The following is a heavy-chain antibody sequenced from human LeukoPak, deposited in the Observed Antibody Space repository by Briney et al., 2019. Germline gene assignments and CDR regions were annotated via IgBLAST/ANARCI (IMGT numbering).Heavy chain of an antibody. J-gene: IGHJ4*02. CDR3: ARGRPTYFDY. CDR2: IGSSSGAI. D-gene: IGHD4-11*01. Sequence: GGSLRLSCAASGFTFSTYSMNWVRQAPGQGLEWVSYIGSSSGAIYYADSVKGRFTISRDNAKNSLYLQMNSLRAEDTAVYYCARGRPTYFDYWGQGTLVTVSS. CDR1: GFTFSTYS. V-gene: IGHV3-48*01.